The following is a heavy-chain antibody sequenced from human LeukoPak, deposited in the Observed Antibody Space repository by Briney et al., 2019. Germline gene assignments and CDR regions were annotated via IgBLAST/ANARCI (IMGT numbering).Heavy chain of an antibody. CDR1: GFSFSNYA. CDR3: AKSAYYDASGYYREYYFDY. D-gene: IGHD3-22*01. Sequence: PGGSLRLSCVSSGFSFSNYAMSWVRQAPGKGLEWVSSISGSGGSTHYADSVKGRFTISRDKTKNTLHLQMNSLRAEDTAVYYCAKSAYYDASGYYREYYFDYWGQGTLVTVSS. CDR2: ISGSGGST. J-gene: IGHJ4*02. V-gene: IGHV3-23*01.